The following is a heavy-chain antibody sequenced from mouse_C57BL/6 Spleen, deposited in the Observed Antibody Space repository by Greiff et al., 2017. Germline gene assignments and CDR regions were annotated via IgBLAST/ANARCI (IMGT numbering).Heavy chain of an antibody. V-gene: IGHV5-16*01. CDR3: ARVYGKGYFDY. Sequence: EVMLVESEGGLVQPGSSMKLSCTASGFTFSDYYMAWVRQVPEKGLEWVANINYDGSSTYYLDSLKSRFIISRDNAKNILYLQMSSLKSEDTATYYCARVYGKGYFDYWGQGTTLTVSS. J-gene: IGHJ2*01. CDR1: GFTFSDYY. CDR2: INYDGSST. D-gene: IGHD2-1*01.